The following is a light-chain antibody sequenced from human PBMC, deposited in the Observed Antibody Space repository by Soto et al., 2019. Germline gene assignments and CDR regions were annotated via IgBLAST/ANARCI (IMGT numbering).Light chain of an antibody. CDR1: ESIRTW. CDR2: DAS. CDR3: QHYDTFSWT. V-gene: IGKV1-5*01. J-gene: IGKJ1*01. Sequence: SPSTLSASIGDRVTITCRASESIRTWLAWYQHKPGKAPKFLIYDASGLMNGVPSTFSGSGSATEFALTISSVQPDDFATYFCQHYDTFSWTFAQGTMV.